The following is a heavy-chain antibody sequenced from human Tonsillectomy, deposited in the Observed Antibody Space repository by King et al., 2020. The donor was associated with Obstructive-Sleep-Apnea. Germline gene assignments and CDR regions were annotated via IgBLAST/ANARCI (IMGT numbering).Heavy chain of an antibody. Sequence: VQLVESGGGLVQPGGSLRLSCAASGFTFRTSWMHWVRQAPGKGLVWVSRINSDGSSTIYADFVKGRFIISRDNAKNTLYLQMNSLRAEDTAVYYCARDRGGAGPTTTDYWGQGTLVTVSS. V-gene: IGHV3-74*01. CDR2: INSDGSST. D-gene: IGHD1-26*01. CDR1: GFTFRTSW. CDR3: ARDRGGAGPTTTDY. J-gene: IGHJ4*02.